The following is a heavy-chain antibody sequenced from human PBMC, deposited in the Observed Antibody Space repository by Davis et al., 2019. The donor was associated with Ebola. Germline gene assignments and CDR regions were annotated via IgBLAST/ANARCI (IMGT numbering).Heavy chain of an antibody. Sequence: GGSLRLSCAASGFTFSSYAMSWVRQAPGKGLEWVSAISGSGGSTYYADSVKGRFTISRDNSKNTLYLQMNTLRAEDTAVYYCARGVLGVIPCDYWGQGTLVTVSS. V-gene: IGHV3-23*01. CDR2: ISGSGGST. J-gene: IGHJ4*02. D-gene: IGHD3-10*01. CDR1: GFTFSSYA. CDR3: ARGVLGVIPCDY.